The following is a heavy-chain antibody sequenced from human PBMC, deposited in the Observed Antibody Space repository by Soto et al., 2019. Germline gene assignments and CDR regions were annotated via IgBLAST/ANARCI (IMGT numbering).Heavy chain of an antibody. CDR2: IIPIFGTA. D-gene: IGHD3-22*01. Sequence: GASVKVSCKASGGTFSSYAISWVRQAPGQGLEWMGGIIPIFGTANYAQKFQGRVTITADESTSTAYMELSSLRSEDTAVYYCANHYYDSSGYYSPYGYYYYGMDVWGQGTTVTVSS. CDR1: GGTFSSYA. J-gene: IGHJ6*02. CDR3: ANHYYDSSGYYSPYGYYYYGMDV. V-gene: IGHV1-69*13.